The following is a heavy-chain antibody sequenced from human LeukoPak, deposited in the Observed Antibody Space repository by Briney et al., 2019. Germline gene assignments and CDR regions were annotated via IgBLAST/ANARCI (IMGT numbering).Heavy chain of an antibody. J-gene: IGHJ6*02. Sequence: GGSLRLSCAASAFTFSSYTMNWVRRAPGKGLEWVSYISSSSRYIYYADSVKGRFTISRDNAKNSLYLQMNSLRAEDTAVYYCARGLDYDSSGYSPSYYYSGMDVWGQGTTVTVSS. V-gene: IGHV3-21*01. CDR1: AFTFSSYT. CDR2: ISSSSRYI. D-gene: IGHD3-22*01. CDR3: ARGLDYDSSGYSPSYYYSGMDV.